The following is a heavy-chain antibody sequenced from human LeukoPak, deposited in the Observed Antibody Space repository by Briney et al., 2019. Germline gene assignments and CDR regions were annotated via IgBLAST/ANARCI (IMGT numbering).Heavy chain of an antibody. CDR3: AKDRGGLAAGAVNP. J-gene: IGHJ5*02. V-gene: IGHV1-2*02. CDR1: GYTFTPYY. CDR2: INPNSGDT. Sequence: ASVTVSCTASGYTFTPYYLHWVRHTPGQRLEWMGWINPNSGDTNYAQKFQGRVTLTRDTSILTAYMDLSRLTSDDTAVYFCAKDRGGLAAGAVNPWGQGTLVTVSS. D-gene: IGHD1-26*01.